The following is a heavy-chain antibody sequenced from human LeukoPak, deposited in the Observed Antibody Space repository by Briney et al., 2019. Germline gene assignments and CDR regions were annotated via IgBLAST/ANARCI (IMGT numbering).Heavy chain of an antibody. J-gene: IGHJ5*02. V-gene: IGHV1-69*05. CDR3: ARDGTFGTRARNWFDP. CDR1: GGTFSSYA. D-gene: IGHD2/OR15-2a*01. Sequence: SVKVSCKASGGTFSSYAISWVRQAPGQGLEWMGGIIPIFGTTNYAQKFQGRVTITTDESTSTAYMELSSLRSEDTAVYYCARDGTFGTRARNWFDPWGQGTLVTVSS. CDR2: IIPIFGTT.